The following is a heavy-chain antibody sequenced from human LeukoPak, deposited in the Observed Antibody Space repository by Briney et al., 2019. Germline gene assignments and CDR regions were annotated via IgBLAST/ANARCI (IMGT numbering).Heavy chain of an antibody. V-gene: IGHV3-53*01. CDR1: GFTVSNDY. Sequence: GGSLRLSCAASGFTVSNDYMTWVRRAPGKGLEWVSIIYIGGNTYYADSVKSRCTISRDNTKNTVYLQMNSLRVEDTAVYYCAKHLWRDLLWSGEGYYFGSWGQGTLVTVSS. CDR3: AKHLWRDLLWSGEGYYFGS. D-gene: IGHD3-10*01. J-gene: IGHJ4*02. CDR2: IYIGGNT.